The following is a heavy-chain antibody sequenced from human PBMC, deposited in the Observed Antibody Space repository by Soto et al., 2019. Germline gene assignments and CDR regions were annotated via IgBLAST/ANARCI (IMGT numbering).Heavy chain of an antibody. D-gene: IGHD1-7*01. V-gene: IGHV3-9*01. CDR2: ISWNSGSI. CDR1: GFTFDDYA. J-gene: IGHJ4*02. CDR3: AKDFSDVWDYRRDFDY. Sequence: EVQLVESGGGLVQPGRSLRLSCGASGFTFDDYAMHWVRQAPGKGLEWVSGISWNSGSIAYADSVKGRFTISRDNVKNFLYLQMKSLTPEDTALYYCAKDFSDVWDYRRDFDYWGQGTLVTVSS.